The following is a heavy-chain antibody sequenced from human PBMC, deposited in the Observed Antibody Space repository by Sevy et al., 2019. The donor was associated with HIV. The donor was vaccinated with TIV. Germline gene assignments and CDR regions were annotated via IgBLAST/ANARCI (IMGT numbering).Heavy chain of an antibody. D-gene: IGHD3-22*01. CDR2: IWYDGSNK. CDR3: AREPYDDSGFSFDY. CDR1: GFTFSSYG. J-gene: IGHJ4*02. V-gene: IGHV3-33*01. Sequence: GGSLRLSCAASGFTFSSYGMHWVRQAPGKGLEWVAVIWYDGSNKYYADSVKGRFTISRDNSKNTLYLQMNSLRAEDTAVYYCAREPYDDSGFSFDYWGQGTLVTVSS.